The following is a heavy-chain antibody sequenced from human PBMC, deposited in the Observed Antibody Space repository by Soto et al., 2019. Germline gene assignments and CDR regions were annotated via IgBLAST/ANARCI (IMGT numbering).Heavy chain of an antibody. D-gene: IGHD6-6*01. CDR2: IYYSGST. J-gene: IGHJ4*02. V-gene: IGHV4-59*01. Sequence: SETLSLTCTVSGGSISSYYWSWIRQPPGKGLEWIGYIYYSGSTNYNPSLKSRVTISVDTSKNQFSLKLSSVTAADTAVYYCAREGFDSSLFDYWGQGTLVTVSS. CDR3: AREGFDSSLFDY. CDR1: GGSISSYY.